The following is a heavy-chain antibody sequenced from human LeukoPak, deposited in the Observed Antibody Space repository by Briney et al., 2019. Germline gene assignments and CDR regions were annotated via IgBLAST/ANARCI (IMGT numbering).Heavy chain of an antibody. CDR3: ARAPTYYDILTGP. Sequence: ASVKVSCKASGYTLTSYAMHWVRQAPGQRLEWMGWINAGNGNTKYSQKFQGRVTITRDTSASAAYMELSSLRSEDTAVYYCARAPTYYDILTGPWGQGTLVTVSS. J-gene: IGHJ4*02. V-gene: IGHV1-3*01. CDR2: INAGNGNT. CDR1: GYTLTSYA. D-gene: IGHD3-9*01.